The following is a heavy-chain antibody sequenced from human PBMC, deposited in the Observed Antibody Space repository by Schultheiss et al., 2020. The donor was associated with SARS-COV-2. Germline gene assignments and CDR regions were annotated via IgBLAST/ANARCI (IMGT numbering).Heavy chain of an antibody. CDR2: ISWNSGSI. V-gene: IGHV3-9*01. Sequence: SLKISCAASGFTFDDYAMHWVRQAPGKGLEWVSGISWNSGSIGYADSVKGRFTISRDNAKNSLYLQMNSLRAEDTALYYCAKDFTLVATITLGGAFDIWGQGTMVTVSS. CDR3: AKDFTLVATITLGGAFDI. D-gene: IGHD5-12*01. CDR1: GFTFDDYA. J-gene: IGHJ3*02.